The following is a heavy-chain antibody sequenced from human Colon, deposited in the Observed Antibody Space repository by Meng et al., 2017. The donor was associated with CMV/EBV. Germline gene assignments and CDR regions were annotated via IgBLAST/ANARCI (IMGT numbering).Heavy chain of an antibody. CDR2: ISSSSSYI. V-gene: IGHV3-21*01. D-gene: IGHD6-19*01. Sequence: SRFTLSTYSMNWVRQAPGKGLEWVSSISSSSSYIYYADSVKGRFTISRDNAKNSLYLQMNSLRAEDTAVYYCASARAVAGASSYFDYWGQGTLVTAPQ. J-gene: IGHJ4*02. CDR1: RFTLSTYS. CDR3: ASARAVAGASSYFDY.